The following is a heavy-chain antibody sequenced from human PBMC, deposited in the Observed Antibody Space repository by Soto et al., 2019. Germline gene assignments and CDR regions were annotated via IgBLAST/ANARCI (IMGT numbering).Heavy chain of an antibody. J-gene: IGHJ3*02. CDR1: GYTFTSYY. CDR3: ARENGYCSGCSCYRARAFDI. V-gene: IGHV1-46*03. CDR2: INPSGGST. Sequence: ASVKVSCKASGYTFTSYYMHWVRQAPGQGLEWMGIINPSGGSTSYAQKFQGRVTMTRDTSTSTVYMELSSLRSEDTAVYYCARENGYCSGCSCYRARAFDIWGQGTMVTVSS. D-gene: IGHD2-15*01.